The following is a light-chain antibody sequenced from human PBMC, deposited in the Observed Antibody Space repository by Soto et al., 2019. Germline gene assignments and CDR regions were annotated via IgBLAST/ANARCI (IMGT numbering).Light chain of an antibody. J-gene: IGKJ4*01. V-gene: IGKV3-20*01. CDR3: QQYGSSPPLS. CDR2: EGS. CDR1: QSVSSY. Sequence: DIVLTQSPATLSLSPGQTATLSCRASQSVSSYLAWYQQKAGQAPRLLIYEGSNRATGIPTRFSGSGSGTDFTLTISRLEPEDFAVYYCQQYGSSPPLSFGGGTKVDIK.